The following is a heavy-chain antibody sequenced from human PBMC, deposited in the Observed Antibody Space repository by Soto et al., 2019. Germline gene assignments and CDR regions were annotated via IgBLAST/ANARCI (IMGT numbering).Heavy chain of an antibody. D-gene: IGHD2-15*01. J-gene: IGHJ4*02. V-gene: IGHV4-39*02. CDR3: ARDRIWPADYFDY. CDR2: IYYSGST. Sequence: SETLSLTCTVSGGSISSSSYYWGWIRQPPGKGLEWIGSIYYSGSTYYNPSLKSRVTISVDTSKNQFSLKLSSVTAADTAVYYCARDRIWPADYFDYWGQGTLVTVSS. CDR1: GGSISSSSYY.